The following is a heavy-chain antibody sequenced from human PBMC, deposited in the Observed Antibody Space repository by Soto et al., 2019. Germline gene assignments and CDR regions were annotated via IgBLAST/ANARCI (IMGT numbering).Heavy chain of an antibody. D-gene: IGHD3-22*01. CDR2: IIPIFGTA. CDR3: ARDRKYYYDSSGTNWFDP. J-gene: IGHJ5*02. V-gene: IGHV1-69*01. Sequence: VCWEAVGGGMSLDASGWGRQEKGQGLGWMGGIIPIFGTANYAQKFQGRVTITADESTSTAYMELSSLRSEDTAVYYCARDRKYYYDSSGTNWFDPWGQGTLVTVSS. CDR1: GGGMSLDA.